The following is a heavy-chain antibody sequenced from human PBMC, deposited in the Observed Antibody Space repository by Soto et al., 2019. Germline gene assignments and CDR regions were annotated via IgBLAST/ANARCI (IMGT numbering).Heavy chain of an antibody. CDR2: VYPRDSDT. CDR3: ARPPLPGYSIHFNS. V-gene: IGHV5-51*01. J-gene: IGHJ4*02. Sequence: GESLKISCKASGYIFVDYWIGWVRQMPGKGLEWMGIVYPRDSDTRYSPSFQGQVTISADRSTGTAFLQWRSLKASDTALYYCARPPLPGYSIHFNSWGQGTLVTVSS. CDR1: GYIFVDYW. D-gene: IGHD2-15*01.